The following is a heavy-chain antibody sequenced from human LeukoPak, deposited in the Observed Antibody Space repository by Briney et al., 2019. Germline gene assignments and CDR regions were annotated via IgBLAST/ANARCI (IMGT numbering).Heavy chain of an antibody. D-gene: IGHD6-19*01. V-gene: IGHV1-2*02. CDR1: GYTFTDYY. J-gene: IGHJ4*02. CDR2: INPNSGGT. CDR3: ARGGHNSGWSNLDY. Sequence: ASVKVSCKASGYTFTDYYMHWVRQAPAQALEWMGWINPNSGGTNYAQKFQDKVTMTRDTSITTAYMEVSRLRSDDTAVYYCARGGHNSGWSNLDYWGQGTLVTVSS.